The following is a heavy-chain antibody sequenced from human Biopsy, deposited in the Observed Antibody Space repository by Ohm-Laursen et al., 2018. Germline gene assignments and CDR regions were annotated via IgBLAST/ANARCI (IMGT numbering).Heavy chain of an antibody. J-gene: IGHJ4*02. V-gene: IGHV1-46*01. D-gene: IGHD6-19*01. Sequence: ASVKVSCKVSGYSFTSYYMRWVRQAPGQGLKWMGMINPSGSTTSYPQIFQGRVTMTRDTSKSTVYMELSSLRSADTAVYFCARNTGWYGDLYYFDYWGQGTLVTVSS. CDR3: ARNTGWYGDLYYFDY. CDR1: GYSFTSYY. CDR2: INPSGSTT.